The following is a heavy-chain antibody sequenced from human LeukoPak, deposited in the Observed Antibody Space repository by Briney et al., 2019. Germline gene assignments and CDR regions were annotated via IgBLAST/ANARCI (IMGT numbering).Heavy chain of an antibody. J-gene: IGHJ6*03. V-gene: IGHV4-39*02. CDR3: ARDMVSYGNYYYYMDV. D-gene: IGHD5-18*01. CDR2: SYFSGST. CDR1: GGSISSRTYY. Sequence: SETLSLTCTVSGGSISSRTYYWGWIRQPPGKGLECIGRSYFSGSTYYNPSLQSRVTISLDTSKNQFSLKLSSVTAADTAVYYCARDMVSYGNYYYYMDVWGKGTTVTVSS.